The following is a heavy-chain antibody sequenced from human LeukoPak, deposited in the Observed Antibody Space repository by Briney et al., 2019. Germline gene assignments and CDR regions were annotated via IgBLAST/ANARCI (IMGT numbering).Heavy chain of an antibody. Sequence: GGSLRLSCAASGFTFSSYGMHWVRQAPGKGLDWVAVISNDGSKKYYADSVKGRFTISRDNAKNTLSLQVSSLRTEDTAVYYCAKDRYSYAFEYSDSWGQGTLVTVSS. J-gene: IGHJ4*02. D-gene: IGHD5-18*01. CDR3: AKDRYSYAFEYSDS. CDR2: ISNDGSKK. CDR1: GFTFSSYG. V-gene: IGHV3-30*18.